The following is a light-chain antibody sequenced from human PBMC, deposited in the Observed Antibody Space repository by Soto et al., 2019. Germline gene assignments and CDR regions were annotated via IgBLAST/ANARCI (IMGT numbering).Light chain of an antibody. V-gene: IGKV3-15*01. J-gene: IGKJ1*01. Sequence: EIVMTHSPATLSVSPGERATLSCRASQSVSSNLAWYQQKPGQAPRLLIYGASTRATGIPARFSGSGSGTEFTLTISSLRSEDFEVYYCQQYNNWPRTFGQGTKVEIK. CDR3: QQYNNWPRT. CDR1: QSVSSN. CDR2: GAS.